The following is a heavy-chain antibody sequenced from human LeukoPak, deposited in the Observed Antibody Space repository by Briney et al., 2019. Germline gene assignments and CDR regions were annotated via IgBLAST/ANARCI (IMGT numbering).Heavy chain of an antibody. D-gene: IGHD3-3*01. CDR1: GFTFSSYW. CDR2: INSDGSST. V-gene: IGHV3-74*01. Sequence: PGGSLRLSCAASGFTFSSYWMHWVRQAPGKGLVWVSRINSDGSSTSYADSVKGRFTISRDNAKNTLYLQMNSLRAEDTAVYYCASSTLLRPHYFDYWGQGTLVTVSS. CDR3: ASSTLLRPHYFDY. J-gene: IGHJ4*02.